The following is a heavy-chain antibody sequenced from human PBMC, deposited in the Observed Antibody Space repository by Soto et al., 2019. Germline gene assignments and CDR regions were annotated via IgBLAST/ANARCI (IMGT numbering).Heavy chain of an antibody. CDR3: AREDDGGDRDYYGLDV. D-gene: IGHD2-21*02. CDR2: IHYSGSI. J-gene: IGHJ6*02. CDR1: GGSISTDHYH. V-gene: IGHV4-30-4*01. Sequence: QVQLQESGPGLVRPSQTLSLTCTVSGGSISTDHYHWTWIRQTPGKGLEWIGYIHYSGSIHVNPSLQSRVSMSVDTSENLFSLKLSSVTAADTAVYFCAREDDGGDRDYYGLDVWGQGTTVTVSS.